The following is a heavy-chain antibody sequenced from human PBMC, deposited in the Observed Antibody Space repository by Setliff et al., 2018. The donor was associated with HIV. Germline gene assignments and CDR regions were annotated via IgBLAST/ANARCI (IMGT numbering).Heavy chain of an antibody. Sequence: ASVKVSCKASGYTFRNQGLSWVRQAPGQGPEWMGWISVDSGDSYYGQKFQDRVIMTADTSTNTAYMELGSLRSDDTGIYYCSRSGVPPYYYYGMDVWGQGTTVTVSS. CDR3: SRSGVPPYYYYGMDV. CDR1: GYTFRNQG. J-gene: IGHJ6*02. D-gene: IGHD3-10*01. V-gene: IGHV1-18*01. CDR2: ISVDSGDS.